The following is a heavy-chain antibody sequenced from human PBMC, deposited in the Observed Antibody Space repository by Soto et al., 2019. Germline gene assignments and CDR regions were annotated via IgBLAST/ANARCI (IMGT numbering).Heavy chain of an antibody. J-gene: IGHJ6*02. Sequence: ASVKVSCKASGYTFTSYGISWVRQAPGQGLEWMGWISAYNGNTNYAQKLQGRVTMTTDTSTSTAYMELRSLRSDDTAVYYCATDEPGKKGVVPAANEGYYYYYGMDVWGQGTTVTVSS. CDR2: ISAYNGNT. V-gene: IGHV1-18*01. CDR3: ATDEPGKKGVVPAANEGYYYYYGMDV. D-gene: IGHD2-2*01. CDR1: GYTFTSYG.